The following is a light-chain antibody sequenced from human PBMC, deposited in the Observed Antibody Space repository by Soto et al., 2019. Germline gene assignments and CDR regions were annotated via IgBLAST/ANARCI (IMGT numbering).Light chain of an antibody. J-gene: IGKJ1*01. CDR3: QQYDSWT. CDR2: GAS. CDR1: QSISSPY. V-gene: IGKV3-20*01. Sequence: EIVLTQSPGTLSLSPGERATLSCRASQSISSPYLAWYQQKPGQAPRLLIDGASSRATGVLDRFSGSGSGTDFTLTISRLEPEDFAVYYCQQYDSWTFGQGTKVDIK.